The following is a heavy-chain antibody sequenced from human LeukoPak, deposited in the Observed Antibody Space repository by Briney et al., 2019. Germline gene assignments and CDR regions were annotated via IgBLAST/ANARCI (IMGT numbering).Heavy chain of an antibody. CDR2: IIPIFGTA. CDR3: ARVFSSGWSEDI. D-gene: IGHD6-19*01. V-gene: IGHV1-69*06. Sequence: SVKVSCKVSGGTFSSYAISWVRQAPGQGLEWMGGIIPIFGTANYAQKFQGRVTITADKSTSTAYMELSSLRSEDTAVYYCARVFSSGWSEDIWGQGTMVTVSS. CDR1: GGTFSSYA. J-gene: IGHJ3*02.